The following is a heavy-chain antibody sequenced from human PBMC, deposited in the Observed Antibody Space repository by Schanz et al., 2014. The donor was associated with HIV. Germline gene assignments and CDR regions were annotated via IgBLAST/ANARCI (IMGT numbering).Heavy chain of an antibody. CDR1: GGPISSYY. CDR3: ARGSGLTHFYFYGMDV. Sequence: QVQLQESGPGLVKPSETLSLTCTVSGGPISSYYWTWIRQPAGKGLEWIGRIYDSGSTNYNPSLRSRLTISVDTSKNQFSLKLTSVTAADSAVYYCARGSGLTHFYFYGMDVWGQGTTVTVSS. V-gene: IGHV4-4*07. J-gene: IGHJ6*02. CDR2: IYDSGST. D-gene: IGHD3-9*01.